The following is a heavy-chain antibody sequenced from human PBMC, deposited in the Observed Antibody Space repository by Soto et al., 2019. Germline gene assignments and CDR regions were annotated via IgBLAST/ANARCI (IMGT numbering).Heavy chain of an antibody. J-gene: IGHJ6*02. CDR2: LNTSRGTA. CDR3: ARESSYYSGSGSFSTYHFFGMDI. CDR1: GYTFPRYP. D-gene: IGHD3-10*01. V-gene: IGHV1-46*01. Sequence: QVQLLQSGAEVKPPGASVKVSCKASGYTFPRYPVHWVRQAPGQGLEWMGVLNTSRGTAAYAQEFMCRASLTSNTSTDTVYMELNSLTSQETAVYYCARESSYYSGSGSFSTYHFFGMDIWAQGTTVTVS.